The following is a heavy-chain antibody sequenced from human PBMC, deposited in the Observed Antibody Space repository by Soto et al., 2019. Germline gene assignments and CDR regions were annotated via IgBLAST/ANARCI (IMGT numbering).Heavy chain of an antibody. D-gene: IGHD1-26*01. Sequence: ASVKLSCKACGDSFTNSAVHWVRQAPGQNLEWMGWIDPGNGYTKYSQKFQGRVAIIRDTSASTAYMELSSLISEDTAVYYCAREGGIGRSGAFDIWGQGTMVTVSS. CDR2: IDPGNGYT. J-gene: IGHJ3*02. CDR3: AREGGIGRSGAFDI. CDR1: GDSFTNSA. V-gene: IGHV1-3*01.